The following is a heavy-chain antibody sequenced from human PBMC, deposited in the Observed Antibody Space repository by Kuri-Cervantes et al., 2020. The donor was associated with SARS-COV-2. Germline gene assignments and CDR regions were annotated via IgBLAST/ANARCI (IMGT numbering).Heavy chain of an antibody. J-gene: IGHJ4*02. CDR2: ISSSSSTI. CDR1: GFIFSDYY. Sequence: GESLKISCAASGFIFSDYYMNWVRQAPGKGLEWVSSISSSSSTIYYADSVKGRFTISRDNAKNSLYLQMNSLRAEDTAVYYCAGQSTYDYVWGSYRLGYWGQGTLVTVSS. CDR3: AGQSTYDYVWGSYRLGY. D-gene: IGHD3-16*02. V-gene: IGHV3-69-1*01.